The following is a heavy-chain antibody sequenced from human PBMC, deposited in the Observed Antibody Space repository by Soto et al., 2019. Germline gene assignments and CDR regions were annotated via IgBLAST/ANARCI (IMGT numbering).Heavy chain of an antibody. Sequence: GSLRLSCAASGFTFSSYDMHWVRQAPGKGLEWVAVISYDGSNKYYVDSVKGRFTISRDNSKNTLYLQMNSLRAEDTAVYYCAKKGCSGGSCQYYFDYWGQGTLVTVSS. D-gene: IGHD2-15*01. CDR3: AKKGCSGGSCQYYFDY. CDR2: ISYDGSNK. J-gene: IGHJ4*02. V-gene: IGHV3-30*18. CDR1: GFTFSSYD.